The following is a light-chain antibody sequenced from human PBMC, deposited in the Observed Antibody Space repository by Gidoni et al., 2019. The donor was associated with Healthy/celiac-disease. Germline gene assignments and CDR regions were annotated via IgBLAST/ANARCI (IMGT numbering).Light chain of an antibody. CDR3: QQYNNWPPELT. Sequence: EIVMTQSPATLSVSPGERATLSYRASQSVSSNLAWYQQKPGQAPRLLIYGASTRATGIPARFSGSGSGTEFTLTISSLQSEDFAVYYCQQYNNWPPELTFGPGTKVDIK. V-gene: IGKV3-15*01. CDR1: QSVSSN. J-gene: IGKJ3*01. CDR2: GAS.